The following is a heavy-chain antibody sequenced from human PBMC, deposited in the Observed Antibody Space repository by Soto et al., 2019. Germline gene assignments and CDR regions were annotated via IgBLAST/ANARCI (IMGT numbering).Heavy chain of an antibody. CDR1: GGYFSGYY. D-gene: IGHD6-19*01. CDR2: IYYSGST. V-gene: IGHV4-34*01. J-gene: IGHJ5*02. CDR3: ARPADSSGWYNWFDP. Sequence: SETLSLTCAVYGGYFSGYYLSWIRQPPGKGLEWIGSIYYSGSTYYNPSLKSRVTISVDTSKNQFSLKLSSVTAADTAVYYCARPADSSGWYNWFDPWGQGTLVTVSS.